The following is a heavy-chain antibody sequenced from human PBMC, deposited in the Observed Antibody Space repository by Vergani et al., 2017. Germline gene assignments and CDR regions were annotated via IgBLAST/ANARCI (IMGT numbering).Heavy chain of an antibody. CDR3: AGAGDRDGYTIDAFDI. D-gene: IGHD5-24*01. V-gene: IGHV1-2*02. CDR1: GYTFTGYY. Sequence: QVQLVQSGAEVKKPGASVKVSCKASGYTFTGYYMHWVRQAPGQGLEWMGWINPNSGGTNYAQKFQGRVTMTRDTSIRTAYMELSRLRSDDTAVYYCAGAGDRDGYTIDAFDIWGQGTMVTVSS. J-gene: IGHJ3*02. CDR2: INPNSGGT.